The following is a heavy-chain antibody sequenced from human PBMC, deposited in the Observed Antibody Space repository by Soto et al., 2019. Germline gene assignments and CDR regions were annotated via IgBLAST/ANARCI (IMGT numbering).Heavy chain of an antibody. CDR3: ARGGGYLNPIAY. V-gene: IGHV4-31*03. J-gene: IGHJ4*02. CDR2: IYYSGST. D-gene: IGHD3-10*01. Sequence: PSETLSLTCTVSGGSISSSGYYWSWIRQHPGKGLEWIGYIYYSGSTYYNPSLKSRVTISVDTSKNQFSLKLSSVTAADTAVYYCARGGGYLNPIAYWGQGTLVTVSS. CDR1: GGSISSSGYY.